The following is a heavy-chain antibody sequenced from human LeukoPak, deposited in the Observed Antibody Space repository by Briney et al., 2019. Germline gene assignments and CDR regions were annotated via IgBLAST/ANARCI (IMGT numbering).Heavy chain of an antibody. J-gene: IGHJ4*02. D-gene: IGHD3-3*01. Sequence: ASVKVSCKASGYTFTSYGISWVRQAPGQGLEWMGWISAYNANTNYAQKLQGRVTMTTDTSTSTAYMELSSLRSEDTAVYYCAVTLEWYPKFDYWGQGTLVTVSS. CDR2: ISAYNANT. CDR1: GYTFTSYG. V-gene: IGHV1-18*01. CDR3: AVTLEWYPKFDY.